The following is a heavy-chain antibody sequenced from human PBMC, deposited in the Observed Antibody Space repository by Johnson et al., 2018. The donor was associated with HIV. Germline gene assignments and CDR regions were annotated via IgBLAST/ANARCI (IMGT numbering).Heavy chain of an antibody. J-gene: IGHJ3*01. Sequence: QVQLVESGGGVVQPGRSLRLSCTASGFTFSSYGIHWVRQAPGKGLEWVALIWYDGSKKYYEDSVKGRFTISRDNSKNTLYLQMSSLRPEDTAVHYCAKDGYRAALDVWGQGTMVTVSS. D-gene: IGHD5-24*01. CDR1: GFTFSSYG. CDR3: AKDGYRAALDV. CDR2: IWYDGSKK. V-gene: IGHV3-33*06.